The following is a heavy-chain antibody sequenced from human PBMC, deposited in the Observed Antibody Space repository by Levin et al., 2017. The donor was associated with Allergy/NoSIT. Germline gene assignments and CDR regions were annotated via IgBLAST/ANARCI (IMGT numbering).Heavy chain of an antibody. J-gene: IGHJ4*02. CDR3: ALDGTYYYASGSRFDY. V-gene: IGHV3-66*01. Sequence: PGGSLRLSCAASGFTISNNYMSWVRQAPGKGLEWVSVIYSDGSTFYADSVKGRFNISRDNSKNALFLQMSSLRTEDTAVYYCALDGTYYYASGSRFDYWGQGTLVTVSS. CDR1: GFTISNNY. D-gene: IGHD3-10*01. CDR2: IYSDGST.